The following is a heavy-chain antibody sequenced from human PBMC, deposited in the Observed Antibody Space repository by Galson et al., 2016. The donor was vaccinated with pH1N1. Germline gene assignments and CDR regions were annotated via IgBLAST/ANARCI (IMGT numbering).Heavy chain of an antibody. CDR1: GYTFTDYY. V-gene: IGHV1-2*06. CDR3: ASVGDGYNLV. Sequence: SAKVSCKASGYTFTDYYLHWVRQAPGQGLKWMGRINPKSGVTDFAQNFQGRVTMTRDTSINTAYMELRRLRFDDTAVYYCASVGDGYNLVWGQGTLVNFSS. CDR2: INPKSGVT. D-gene: IGHD5-24*01. J-gene: IGHJ4*02.